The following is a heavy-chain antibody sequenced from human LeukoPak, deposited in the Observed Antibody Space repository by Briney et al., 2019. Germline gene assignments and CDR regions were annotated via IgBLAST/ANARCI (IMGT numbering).Heavy chain of an antibody. Sequence: PSETLSLACSVSGGFISGSDYHWGWIRQPPGKGLEWIGSIYYSGSTYYNPSLKSRVTISVDTSKNQFSLKLSSVTAADTAVYYCARGDILTGYCWFDPWGQGTLVTVSS. D-gene: IGHD3-9*01. CDR3: ARGDILTGYCWFDP. CDR1: GGFISGSDYH. CDR2: IYYSGST. V-gene: IGHV4-39*07. J-gene: IGHJ5*02.